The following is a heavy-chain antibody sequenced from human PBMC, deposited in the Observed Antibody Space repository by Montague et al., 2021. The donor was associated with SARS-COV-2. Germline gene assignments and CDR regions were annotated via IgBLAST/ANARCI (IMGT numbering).Heavy chain of an antibody. V-gene: IGHV4-59*01. CDR2: MYYSAST. J-gene: IGHJ4*02. D-gene: IGHD6-19*01. CDR1: GGSIRSYY. Sequence: SETLSLTCTVSGGSIRSYYWSWLRQPPGKGLEWIGYMYYSASTNYDPSLKSRVPISGDTAKNQFSLNLKSVTAADTAVYFCARGPLLQRQSSGWFYFDYWGQGTLVTVSS. CDR3: ARGPLLQRQSSGWFYFDY.